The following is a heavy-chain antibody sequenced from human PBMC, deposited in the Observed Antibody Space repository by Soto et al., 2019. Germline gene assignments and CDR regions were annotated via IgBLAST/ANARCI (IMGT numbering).Heavy chain of an antibody. J-gene: IGHJ4*01. V-gene: IGHV5-51*01. CDR3: ARHSTSAPKNY. CDR2: IYPGDSDT. Sequence: GESLKISCKGSGYSFTTYWIAWVRQMPGKGLEWVGIIYPGDSDTRYSPSFEGHVTISVDKSISTAFLQWNSLKASDNAIYYCARHSTSAPKNYWGQGTLVTVSS. D-gene: IGHD3-10*01. CDR1: GYSFTTYW.